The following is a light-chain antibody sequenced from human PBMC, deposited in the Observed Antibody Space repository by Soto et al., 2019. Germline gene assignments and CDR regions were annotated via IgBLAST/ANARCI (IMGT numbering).Light chain of an antibody. CDR2: KAS. V-gene: IGKV1-5*03. CDR1: QSINNW. CDR3: QQYAGYSRT. J-gene: IGKJ1*01. Sequence: DIQMTQSPSTLSGSVGDRVTITCRASQSINNWLAWYQQRPGKAPKLLIYKASTLETGVPSRFSGSGSGTEFTLTISSLQPDDFATYYCQQYAGYSRTFGQGTKVEIK.